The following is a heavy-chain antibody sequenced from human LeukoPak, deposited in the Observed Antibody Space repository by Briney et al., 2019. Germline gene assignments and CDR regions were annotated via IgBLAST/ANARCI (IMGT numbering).Heavy chain of an antibody. J-gene: IGHJ6*03. D-gene: IGHD3-9*01. CDR2: ISSSSSYI. Sequence: GGSLRLSCAASGFTFSSYSMNWVRQAPGKGLEWVSSISSSSSYIYYADSVEGRFTISIDNAKNSLYLQMNSLRAEDTAVYYCARVRRSLGYDILTESKGGYYYYYMDVWGKGTTVTVSS. CDR3: ARVRRSLGYDILTESKGGYYYYYMDV. V-gene: IGHV3-21*01. CDR1: GFTFSSYS.